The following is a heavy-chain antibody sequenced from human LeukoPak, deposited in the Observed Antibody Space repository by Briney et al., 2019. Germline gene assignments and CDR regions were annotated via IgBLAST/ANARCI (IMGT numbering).Heavy chain of an antibody. CDR1: GVSISHSY. CDR3: ARAVKDMDV. V-gene: IGHV4-59*12. D-gene: IGHD3-22*01. Sequence: SETLSLTCTVSGVSISHSYWSWIRQPPGEGLEWIGYIYYSGSTYYNPSLKSRVTISVDTSKNQFSLKLSSVTAADTAVYYCARAVKDMDVWGQGTTVTVSS. J-gene: IGHJ6*02. CDR2: IYYSGST.